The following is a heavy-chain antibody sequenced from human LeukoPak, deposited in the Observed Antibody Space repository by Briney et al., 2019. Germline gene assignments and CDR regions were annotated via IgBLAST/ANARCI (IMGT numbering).Heavy chain of an antibody. D-gene: IGHD2-8*01. CDR2: VHHSGIT. CDR1: GSSVSSGTYY. J-gene: IGHJ4*01. Sequence: SETLSLTCSVSGSSVSSGTYYWSWIRQPPGKGPEWIGNVHHSGITNYNSSLKSRVIISLDTSKNQFSLKLSSVTAADTALYYCARGVLYWGQGTLVTVSS. CDR3: ARGVLY. V-gene: IGHV4-61*01.